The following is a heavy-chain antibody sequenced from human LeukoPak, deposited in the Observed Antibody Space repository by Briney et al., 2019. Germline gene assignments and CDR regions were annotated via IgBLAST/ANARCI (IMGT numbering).Heavy chain of an antibody. J-gene: IGHJ4*02. D-gene: IGHD6-13*01. CDR3: ARGIAAAGIY. CDR1: GYTFTGYY. Sequence: GASVKVSCKASGYTFTGYYMHWVRQAPGQGLEWMGWINPNSGGTNYAQKFQGRVTMTRDTSTSTVYMELSSLRSEDTAVYYCARGIAAAGIYWGQGTLVTVSS. CDR2: INPNSGGT. V-gene: IGHV1-2*02.